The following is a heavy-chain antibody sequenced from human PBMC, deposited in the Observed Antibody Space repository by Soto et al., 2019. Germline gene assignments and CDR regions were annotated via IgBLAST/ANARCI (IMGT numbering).Heavy chain of an antibody. CDR2: IRSKANSYAT. Sequence: PGGSLRLSCEASGFTFSGSAMHWVRQASGKGLEWVGRIRSKANSYATAYAASVKGRFSISRDNAKNSLYLQMNSLRAEDTAVYYCATGGNSIYGRRADVWGQGTTVTVSS. V-gene: IGHV3-73*01. CDR3: ATGGNSIYGRRADV. J-gene: IGHJ6*02. CDR1: GFTFSGSA. D-gene: IGHD3-10*01.